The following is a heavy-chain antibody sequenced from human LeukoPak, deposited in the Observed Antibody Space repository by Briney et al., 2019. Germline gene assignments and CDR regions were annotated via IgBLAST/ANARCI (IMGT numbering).Heavy chain of an antibody. V-gene: IGHV4-4*07. CDR3: ARVARKAYDY. CDR1: GGSINTYY. J-gene: IGHJ4*02. Sequence: PSETLSLTCTVSGGSINTYYWTWIRQPAGKGLQWIGRIYTSGSTNYNPSLKSRVTMSVDTSKNQFSLKLSSVTAADTAVYYCARVARKAYDYWGQGTLVTVSS. CDR2: IYTSGST.